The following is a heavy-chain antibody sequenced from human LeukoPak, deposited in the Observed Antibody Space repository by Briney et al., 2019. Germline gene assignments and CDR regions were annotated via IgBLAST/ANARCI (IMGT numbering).Heavy chain of an antibody. Sequence: SETLSLTCTVSGGSITNSGYYWGWIRQPPGKGLEWIGTIYYSGRTYYNPSLKSRVTISVDTSKNQFSLKMSSATAADTAVYYCARVIYDSSGYHPTIDYWGQGTLVTVSS. CDR3: ARVIYDSSGYHPTIDY. V-gene: IGHV4-39*07. J-gene: IGHJ4*02. CDR1: GGSITNSGYY. CDR2: IYYSGRT. D-gene: IGHD3-22*01.